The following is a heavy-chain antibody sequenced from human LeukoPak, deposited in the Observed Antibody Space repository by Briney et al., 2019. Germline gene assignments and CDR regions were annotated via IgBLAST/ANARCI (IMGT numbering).Heavy chain of an antibody. V-gene: IGHV4-4*07. Sequence: KPSETLSLTCTVSGGSISSYYWSWIRQPAGKGLEWIGRIYTSGSTNYNPSLKSRVTMSVDTSKNQFSLKLSSWTAADTAVYYCARDLYDSSGYYLLFDYWGQGTLVTVSS. CDR1: GGSISSYY. J-gene: IGHJ4*02. CDR3: ARDLYDSSGYYLLFDY. CDR2: IYTSGST. D-gene: IGHD3-22*01.